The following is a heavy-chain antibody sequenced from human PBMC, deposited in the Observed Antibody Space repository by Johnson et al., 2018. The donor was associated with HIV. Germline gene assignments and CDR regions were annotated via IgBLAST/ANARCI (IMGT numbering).Heavy chain of an antibody. Sequence: QVQLVESGGGVVQPGRSLRLSCAASGFTFSSYAMHWVRQAPGKGLEWVAVISYDGSNKYYADSVKGRFTISRDSSKNTLYLEMNSMRPEDMAVYYCARGSRYTFDNDDARLLHAFDIWGQGTMVTVSS. CDR1: GFTFSSYA. CDR3: ARGSRYTFDNDDARLLHAFDI. J-gene: IGHJ3*02. V-gene: IGHV3-30-3*01. CDR2: ISYDGSNK. D-gene: IGHD3-16*01.